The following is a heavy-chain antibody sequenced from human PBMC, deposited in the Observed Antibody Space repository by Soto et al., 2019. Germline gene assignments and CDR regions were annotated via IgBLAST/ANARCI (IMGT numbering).Heavy chain of an antibody. V-gene: IGHV1-8*01. J-gene: IGHJ3*01. CDR2: MNPNSGNT. CDR3: ALDNGSGSGTYDAFDC. CDR1: GYTFTRYD. D-gene: IGHD3-10*01. Sequence: GASVKVSCKASGYTFTRYDINWVRQATGQGLEWMGWMNPNSGNTGYAQKFQGRVTMTRNTSISTAYMELSSLRSEDTAVYYCALDNGSGSGTYDAFDCWGQGTMDTVSS.